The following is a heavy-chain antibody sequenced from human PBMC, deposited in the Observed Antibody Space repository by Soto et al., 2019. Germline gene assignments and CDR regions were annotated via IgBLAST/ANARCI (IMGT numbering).Heavy chain of an antibody. CDR2: ISGSGGST. CDR1: GFTFSSYA. J-gene: IGHJ4*02. CDR3: AKGGNSEDYGDYFSGIDY. D-gene: IGHD4-17*01. Sequence: EVQLLESGGGLVQPGGSLRLSCAASGFTFSSYAMSWVRQAPGKGLEWVSAISGSGGSTYYADSVKGRFTISRDNSKNTLYLQMNSLRAEDTAVYYCAKGGNSEDYGDYFSGIDYWGQGTLVTVSS. V-gene: IGHV3-23*01.